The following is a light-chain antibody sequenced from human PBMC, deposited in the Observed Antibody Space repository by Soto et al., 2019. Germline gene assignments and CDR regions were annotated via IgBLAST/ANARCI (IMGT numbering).Light chain of an antibody. CDR1: QSVNSY. J-gene: IGKJ2*01. V-gene: IGKV3-11*01. CDR3: QQRTNWLMYT. CDR2: DAS. Sequence: EFVLTQSPATLSLSPGERATLSCRASQSVNSYLAWYQQKPGQAPRLLIYDASNKATGVPARFSGSGSGTDVTLTISSLEPEDFAVYYCQQRTNWLMYTFGQGTKLEIK.